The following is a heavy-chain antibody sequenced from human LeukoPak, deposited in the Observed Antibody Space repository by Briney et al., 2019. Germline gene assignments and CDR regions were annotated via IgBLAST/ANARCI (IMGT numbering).Heavy chain of an antibody. Sequence: SETLSLTCTVSGGSISSSSYYWGWIRQPPGKGLEWIGRIYTSGSTNYNPSLRSRVTMSVDTSKNQFSLKLSSVTAADTAVYYCAREVINDYGDYFDIWGQGTMVTVSS. V-gene: IGHV4-39*07. CDR2: IYTSGST. J-gene: IGHJ3*02. CDR1: GGSISSSSYY. CDR3: AREVINDYGDYFDI. D-gene: IGHD4-17*01.